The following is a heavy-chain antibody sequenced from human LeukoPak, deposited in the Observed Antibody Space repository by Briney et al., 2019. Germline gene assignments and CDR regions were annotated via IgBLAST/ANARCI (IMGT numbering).Heavy chain of an antibody. D-gene: IGHD6-19*01. J-gene: IGHJ4*02. CDR1: GYTFTRYG. V-gene: IGHV1-18*01. CDR2: ISAYNGDT. Sequence: ASVKVSCKASGYTFTRYGISWVRPAPGQGLEWMGWISAYNGDTNYAQKLQGRVTITTDTSTSTAYMELRSLRSDDTDVYYCERIGSGWYENFDYWGQGTLVTVSS. CDR3: ERIGSGWYENFDY.